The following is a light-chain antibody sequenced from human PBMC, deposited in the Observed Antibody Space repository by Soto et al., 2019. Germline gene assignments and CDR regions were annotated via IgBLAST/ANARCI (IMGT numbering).Light chain of an antibody. CDR1: QSLLHSNGYNY. Sequence: DIVMTQSPLSLPVTPGEPASISCRSSQSLLHSNGYNYLDWYLQKPGQSPQLLIYLGSNRASGVPYRFSGRVSGTDFTLTISRVEAEDVGVYYCMQALQAPYTFGPGTKVEIK. J-gene: IGKJ2*01. V-gene: IGKV2-28*01. CDR3: MQALQAPYT. CDR2: LGS.